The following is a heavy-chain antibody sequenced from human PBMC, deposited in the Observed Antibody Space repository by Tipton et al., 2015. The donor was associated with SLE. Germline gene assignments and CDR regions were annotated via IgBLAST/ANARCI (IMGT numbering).Heavy chain of an antibody. Sequence: TLSLTCTVSGDSISSRSYHWGWIRQPPGKGLEWIGSIFYSGSTSYNPSLQSRVTISVDTSKNQFSLKLNSVTASDTAVYYCARQVASFDYWGQGPLVTVPS. CDR1: GDSISSRSYH. CDR2: IFYSGST. J-gene: IGHJ4*02. CDR3: ARQVASFDY. V-gene: IGHV4-39*01. D-gene: IGHD5-12*01.